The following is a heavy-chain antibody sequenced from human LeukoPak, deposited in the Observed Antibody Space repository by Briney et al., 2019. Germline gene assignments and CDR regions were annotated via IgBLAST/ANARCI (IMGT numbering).Heavy chain of an antibody. J-gene: IGHJ4*02. D-gene: IGHD6-19*01. CDR3: ARHYTSAWFWLY. Sequence: SETLSLTCTVSGDSISSSTYFWGWIRQPPGKGLEWIGSFYYGGSTYYSPSLKSRVTISVDTSKNQFPLKLSSVTAADTAVYYCARHYTSAWFWLYWGQGTLVTVSS. V-gene: IGHV4-39*01. CDR1: GDSISSSTYF. CDR2: FYYGGST.